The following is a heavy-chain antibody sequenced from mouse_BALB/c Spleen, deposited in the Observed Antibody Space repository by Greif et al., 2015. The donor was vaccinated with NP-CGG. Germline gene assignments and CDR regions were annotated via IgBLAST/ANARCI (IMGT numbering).Heavy chain of an antibody. J-gene: IGHJ2*01. CDR1: GYTFTSYY. V-gene: IGHV1S81*02. CDR3: TRSDYYGPHFDY. CDR2: INPSNGGT. Sequence: QVQLQQSGAELVKPGASVKLSCKASGYTFTSYYMYWVKQRPGQGLEWIGEINPSNGGTNFNEKFKSKATLTVDKSSSTAYTQLSSLTSEDSAVYYCTRSDYYGPHFDYWGQGTTLTVSS. D-gene: IGHD1-1*01.